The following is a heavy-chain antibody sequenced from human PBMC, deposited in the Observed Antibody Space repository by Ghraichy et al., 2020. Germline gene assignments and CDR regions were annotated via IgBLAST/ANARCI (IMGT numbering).Heavy chain of an antibody. CDR3: ARQQYYYDSSGYYSYDAFDI. V-gene: IGHV4-59*08. D-gene: IGHD3-22*01. Sequence: SETLSLTCTVSGGSISSYYWSWIRQPPGKGLEWIGYIYYSGSTNYNPSLKSRVTISVDTSKNQFSLKLSSVTAADTAVYYCARQQYYYDSSGYYSYDAFDIWGQGTMVTVSS. CDR2: IYYSGST. J-gene: IGHJ3*02. CDR1: GGSISSYY.